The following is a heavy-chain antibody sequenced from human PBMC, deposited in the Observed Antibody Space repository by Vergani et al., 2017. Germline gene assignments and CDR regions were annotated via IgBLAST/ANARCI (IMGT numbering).Heavy chain of an antibody. CDR1: EYSFSNYW. D-gene: IGHD1-1*01. J-gene: IGHJ4*02. CDR3: ARHTTYTDS. V-gene: IGHV5-51*01. Sequence: EVELVQSGPEMRKPGESLKISCKGSEYSFSNYWIGWVRQMPGKGLEWMGIIYPADSDTRYSPSFQGQVTISADKSISTAFLQWDSLKASDTALYYCARHTTYTDSGGQGTLVTVSS. CDR2: IYPADSDT.